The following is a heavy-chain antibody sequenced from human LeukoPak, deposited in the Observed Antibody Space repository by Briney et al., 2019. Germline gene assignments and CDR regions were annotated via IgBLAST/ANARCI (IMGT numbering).Heavy chain of an antibody. CDR2: ISSSSSTI. J-gene: IGHJ4*02. D-gene: IGHD6-25*01. V-gene: IGHV3-48*01. Sequence: GGSLRLSCAASGFTFSTYTMNWVRQAPGKGLEWVSYISSSSSTIYYADSAKGRFTISRDNAKNSLYLQMNSLRAEDTAVYYCAREGASGYWGQGTLVTVSS. CDR1: GFTFSTYT. CDR3: AREGASGY.